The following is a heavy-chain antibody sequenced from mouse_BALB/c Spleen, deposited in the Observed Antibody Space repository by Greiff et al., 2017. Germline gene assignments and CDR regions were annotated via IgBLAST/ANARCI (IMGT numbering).Heavy chain of an antibody. CDR2: ISSGGSYT. CDR1: GFTFSSYG. CDR3: ARRGAATSYFDY. V-gene: IGHV5-6*02. D-gene: IGHD1-2*01. Sequence: DVMLVESGGDLVKPGGSLKLSCAASGFTFSSYGMSWVRQTPDKRLEWVATISSGGSYTYYPDSVKGRFTISRDNAKNTLYLQMSSLKSEDTAMYYCARRGAATSYFDYWGQGTTLTVSS. J-gene: IGHJ2*01.